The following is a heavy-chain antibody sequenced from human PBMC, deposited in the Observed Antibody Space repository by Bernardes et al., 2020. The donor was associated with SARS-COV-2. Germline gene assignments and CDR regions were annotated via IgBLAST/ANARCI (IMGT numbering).Heavy chain of an antibody. D-gene: IGHD3-3*01. CDR3: ARERSPITIFGVVISPPDY. V-gene: IGHV3-11*01. J-gene: IGHJ4*02. CDR2: ISSSGSTI. Sequence: GGSLRLSCAASGFTFSDYYMSWIRQAPGKGLEWVSYISSSGSTIYYADSVKGRFTISRDNAKNSLYLQMNSLRAEDTAVYYCARERSPITIFGVVISPPDYWGQGTLVTVSS. CDR1: GFTFSDYY.